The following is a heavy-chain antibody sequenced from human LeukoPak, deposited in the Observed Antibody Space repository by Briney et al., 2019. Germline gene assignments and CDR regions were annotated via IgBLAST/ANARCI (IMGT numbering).Heavy chain of an antibody. V-gene: IGHV3-53*01. CDR1: GFTVSSNY. D-gene: IGHD3-22*01. J-gene: IGHJ4*02. Sequence: GGSLRLSCAASGFTVSSNYMSWVRQAPGKGLEGVSVIYSGGSTYYADSVKGRFTISRDNSKSTLYLQMNSLRAEDTAVYYCARSGGRYYYDSSVDYWGQGTLVTVSS. CDR3: ARSGGRYYYDSSVDY. CDR2: IYSGGST.